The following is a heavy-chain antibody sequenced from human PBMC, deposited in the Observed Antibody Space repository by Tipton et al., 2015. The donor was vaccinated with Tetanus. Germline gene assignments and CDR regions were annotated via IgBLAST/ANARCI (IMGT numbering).Heavy chain of an antibody. J-gene: IGHJ4*02. CDR2: ISVRGSHT. D-gene: IGHD1-1*01. CDR3: ARWGVLGLQHYLDY. Sequence: SLRLSCAASGFTFSNYAMAWVRQAPGKGLEWVSGISVRGSHTYNADPVKGRFSISRDNSKNTVYLQMNSLRVEDTAVYYCARWGVLGLQHYLDYWGQGTLVTVSS. CDR1: GFTFSNYA. V-gene: IGHV3-23*01.